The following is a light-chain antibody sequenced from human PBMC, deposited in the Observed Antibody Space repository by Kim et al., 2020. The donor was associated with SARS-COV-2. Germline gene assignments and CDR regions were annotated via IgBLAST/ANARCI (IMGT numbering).Light chain of an antibody. CDR2: GAS. Sequence: VSPGERATLSCRASQTIASDLAWYQQKPGQAPRLLIYGASTRATGIPARFSGSGSGTEFTLTISSLQSEDFAAYYCQQYNSWSGTFGQGSKVEIK. CDR1: QTIASD. CDR3: QQYNSWSGT. J-gene: IGKJ1*01. V-gene: IGKV3-15*01.